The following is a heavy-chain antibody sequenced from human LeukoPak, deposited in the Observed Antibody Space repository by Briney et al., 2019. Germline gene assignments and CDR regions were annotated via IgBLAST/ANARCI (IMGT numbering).Heavy chain of an antibody. CDR3: ARNEYSTSYFDY. D-gene: IGHD6-6*01. J-gene: IGHJ4*02. Sequence: GGSLRLSCAASGFTFNNYWMSWVRQAPGKGLEWVANIKQDGSEKYYVDSVKGRFTISRDNAKNSLYLPMNSLRAEDTAVYYCARNEYSTSYFDYWGQGTLVTVSS. V-gene: IGHV3-7*01. CDR1: GFTFNNYW. CDR2: IKQDGSEK.